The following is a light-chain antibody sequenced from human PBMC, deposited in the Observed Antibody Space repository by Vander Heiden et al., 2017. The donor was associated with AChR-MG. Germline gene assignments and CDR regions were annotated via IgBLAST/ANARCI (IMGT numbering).Light chain of an antibody. CDR1: QSVSTD. CDR3: QQDNKWPPVT. Sequence: EIVMTQSPATLSVSPGERATLSCRASQSVSTDLAWYQQKPGQAPRLLMYGASTRATGIPARFSGTGSGTDFTLTISSLQSEDFAVYYCQQDNKWPPVTVGQGTKVEVK. J-gene: IGKJ1*01. V-gene: IGKV3-15*01. CDR2: GAS.